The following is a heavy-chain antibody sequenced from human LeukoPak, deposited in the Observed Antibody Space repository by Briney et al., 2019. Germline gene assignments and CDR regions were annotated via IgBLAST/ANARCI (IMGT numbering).Heavy chain of an antibody. Sequence: PGGSPRLSCAASGFTFVDYPMHWVRQVPGKGLEWVSLISADGATTYYADSVKGRFTISRDNSKTSLYLQMNSLRPEDTALYYCAKDYYWGQGTLVTVSS. J-gene: IGHJ4*02. CDR2: ISADGATT. CDR1: GFTFVDYP. CDR3: AKDYY. V-gene: IGHV3-43*02.